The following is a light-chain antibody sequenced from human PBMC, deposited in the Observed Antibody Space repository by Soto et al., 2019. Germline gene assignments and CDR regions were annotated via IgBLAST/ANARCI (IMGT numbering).Light chain of an antibody. CDR1: QNVNGW. Sequence: DIQMTQSPSTRSASVGDRVTITCRASQNVNGWLAWYQVKPGKAPKLQIYAASTLESGVPSRFSATVSGTEFSLTMTSLQPEDFATYYCQQLFDSPITFGQGTRLEIK. CDR2: AAS. J-gene: IGKJ5*01. CDR3: QQLFDSPIT. V-gene: IGKV1-5*01.